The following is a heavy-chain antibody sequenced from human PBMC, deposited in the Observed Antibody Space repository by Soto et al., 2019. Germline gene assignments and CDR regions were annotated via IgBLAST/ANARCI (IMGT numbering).Heavy chain of an antibody. J-gene: IGHJ4*02. CDR1: GFTFSNAW. V-gene: IGHV3-48*01. CDR3: ASPSIHTVTLNQRIPTRNYYFDY. Sequence: GGSLRLSCAASGFTFSNAWMNWVRQAPGKGLEWVSYISSSSSTIYYADSVKGRFTISRDNAKNSLYLQMNSLRAEDTAVYYCASPSIHTVTLNQRIPTRNYYFDYWGQGTLVTVSS. CDR2: ISSSSSTI. D-gene: IGHD4-17*01.